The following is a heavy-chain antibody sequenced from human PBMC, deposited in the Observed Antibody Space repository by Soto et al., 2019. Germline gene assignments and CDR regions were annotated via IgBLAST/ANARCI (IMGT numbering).Heavy chain of an antibody. J-gene: IGHJ5*02. Sequence: QVQLVESGGGVVQPGRSLRLSCAASGFTFSSYGMHWVRQAPGKGLEWVAVISYDGSNKYYADSVKGRFTISRDNSKNTLYLQMNSLRAEDTAGYYCAKDWYCISTSCFDPGGQGTLVTVSS. CDR3: AKDWYCISTSCFDP. CDR2: ISYDGSNK. CDR1: GFTFSSYG. V-gene: IGHV3-30*18. D-gene: IGHD2-2*01.